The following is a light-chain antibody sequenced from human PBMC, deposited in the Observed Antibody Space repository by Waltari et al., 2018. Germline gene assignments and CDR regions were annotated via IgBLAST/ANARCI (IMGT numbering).Light chain of an antibody. Sequence: NFMLTQPHSVSESPGKTVTISCTRSSGSIASYYVQWYQQRPGSAPTTVIYDDDLGPSGVPDRFSGSIDSSSNSASLTISGLKTEDEADYYCQSYDDTTNQVFGGGTKLTVL. J-gene: IGLJ2*01. CDR1: SGSIASYY. V-gene: IGLV6-57*04. CDR2: DDD. CDR3: QSYDDTTNQV.